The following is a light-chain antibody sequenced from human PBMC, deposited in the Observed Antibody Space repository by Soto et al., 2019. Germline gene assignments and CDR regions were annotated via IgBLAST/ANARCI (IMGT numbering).Light chain of an antibody. V-gene: IGKV1-17*01. CDR2: GAS. Sequence: DFQLTHSPSSLSASVGARFTRTWLASQGIRTDLGWYQQKPGKAPKVLIFGASTLQSGVPSRFSGSGSGTDFTLTISRLEPEDFAVYYCQQYGRSPTTFGQGTKVDIK. CDR1: QGIRTD. CDR3: QQYGRSPTT. J-gene: IGKJ1*01.